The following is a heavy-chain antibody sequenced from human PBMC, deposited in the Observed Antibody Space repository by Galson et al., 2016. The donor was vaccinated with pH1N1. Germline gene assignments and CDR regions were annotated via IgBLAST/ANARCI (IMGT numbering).Heavy chain of an antibody. J-gene: IGHJ4*02. D-gene: IGHD3-10*01. CDR1: GGSISSSSYY. CDR3: ARGVMVRDWGGYFDY. V-gene: IGHV4-39*01. Sequence: SETLSLTCTVSGGSISSSSYYWGWIRQPPGKGLEWIGSIYYSGSTYYNPPLKSRVTISVDTSKNQFSLKLSSVAAADTAVYYCARGVMVRDWGGYFDYWGQGTLVTVSS. CDR2: IYYSGST.